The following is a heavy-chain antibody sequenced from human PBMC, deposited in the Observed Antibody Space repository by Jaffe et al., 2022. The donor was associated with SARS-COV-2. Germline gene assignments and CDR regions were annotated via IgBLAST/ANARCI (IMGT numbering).Heavy chain of an antibody. CDR3: ARRIGYVGAFDY. D-gene: IGHD1-26*01. CDR1: GFTFSGFA. CDR2: VSYSGGST. J-gene: IGHJ4*02. Sequence: EVQLLESGGGLVRPGGSLRLSCAASGFTFSGFAMSWVRQAPGKGLEWVSTVSYSGGSTYFADSVKGRFTISRDNSKNILFLQMNSLRAEDTAVYYCARRIGYVGAFDYWGQGAPVTVSS. V-gene: IGHV3-23*01.